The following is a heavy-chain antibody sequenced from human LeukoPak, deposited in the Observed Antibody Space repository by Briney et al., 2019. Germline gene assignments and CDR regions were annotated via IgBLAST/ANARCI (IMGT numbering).Heavy chain of an antibody. CDR2: IYSGGST. CDR1: GFTVSSNY. Sequence: GGYLRLSCAASGFTVSSNYMSWVRQAPGKGLEWVSVIYSGGSTYYADSVKGRFTISRDNSKNTLYLQMNSLRAEDTAVYYCARSGYGGDLFGYWGQGTLVTVSS. D-gene: IGHD2-21*02. J-gene: IGHJ4*02. CDR3: ARSGYGGDLFGY. V-gene: IGHV3-53*01.